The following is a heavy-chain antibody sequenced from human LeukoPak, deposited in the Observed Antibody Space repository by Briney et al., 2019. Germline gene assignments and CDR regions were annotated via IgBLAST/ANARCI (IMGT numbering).Heavy chain of an antibody. J-gene: IGHJ4*02. V-gene: IGHV1-24*01. CDR1: GYTLTELS. D-gene: IGHD1-26*01. CDR2: FDPEDGET. Sequence: ASVKVSCKVSGYTLTELSMHWVRQAPRKGLEWMGGFDPEDGETIYAQKFQGRVTMTEDTSTDTAYMELSSLRSDDTAVYYCARDSGSYPARGFDYWGQGTLVTVSS. CDR3: ARDSGSYPARGFDY.